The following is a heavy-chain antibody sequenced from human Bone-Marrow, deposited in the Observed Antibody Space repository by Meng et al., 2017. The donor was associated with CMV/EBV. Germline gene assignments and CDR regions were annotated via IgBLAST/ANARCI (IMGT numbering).Heavy chain of an antibody. CDR2: INHSGST. Sequence: VPLQRGGAGMLKPLGSLSRPCACCVGSFSGYSWSWIRQPPGKGLEWIGEINHSGSTNYNPSLKSRVTISVDTSKNQFSLKLSSVTAADTAVYYCARGGVVVNGAPFDYWGQGTLVTVSS. J-gene: IGHJ4*02. V-gene: IGHV4-34*01. CDR3: ARGGVVVNGAPFDY. CDR1: VGSFSGYS. D-gene: IGHD3-22*01.